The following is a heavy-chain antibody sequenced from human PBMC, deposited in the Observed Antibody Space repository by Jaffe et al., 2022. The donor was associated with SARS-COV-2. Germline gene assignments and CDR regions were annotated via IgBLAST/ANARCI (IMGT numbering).Heavy chain of an antibody. CDR1: GYTLTELS. D-gene: IGHD3-10*01. V-gene: IGHV1-24*01. CDR2: FDPEDGET. CDR3: ACYGSGIGHQSYYYYYMDV. Sequence: QVQLVQSGAEVKKPGASVKVSCKVSGYTLTELSMHWVRQAPGKGLEWMGGFDPEDGETIYAQKFQGRVTMTEDTSTDTAYMELSSLRSEDTAVYYCACYGSGIGHQSYYYYYMDVWGKGTTVTVSS. J-gene: IGHJ6*03.